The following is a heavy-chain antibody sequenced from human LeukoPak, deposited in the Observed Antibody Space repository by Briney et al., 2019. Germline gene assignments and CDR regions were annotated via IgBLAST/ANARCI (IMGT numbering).Heavy chain of an antibody. CDR1: GFTFDDYA. J-gene: IGHJ4*02. CDR3: AKDYRIAARPFDY. CDR2: ISWNSGSI. Sequence: GGSLRLSCAASGFTFDDYAMHWVRQVPGKGLEWVSGISWNSGSIGYADSVKGRFTISRDNSKNTLYLQMNSLRAEDTAVYYCAKDYRIAARPFDYWGQGTLVTVSS. V-gene: IGHV3-9*01. D-gene: IGHD6-6*01.